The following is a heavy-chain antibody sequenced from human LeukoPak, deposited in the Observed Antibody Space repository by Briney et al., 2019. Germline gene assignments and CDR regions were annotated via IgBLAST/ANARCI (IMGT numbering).Heavy chain of an antibody. Sequence: PSETLSLTCTVSGGSIGSYYWTWIRQPPGPGLEWIGYIYNSGSTNYNPSLSSRVTISVDTSKNQFSLKLSSVTAADTAVYYCARSRDGYNLDYWGQGTLVTVSS. J-gene: IGHJ4*02. CDR3: ARSRDGYNLDY. D-gene: IGHD5-24*01. V-gene: IGHV4-59*01. CDR2: IYNSGST. CDR1: GGSIGSYY.